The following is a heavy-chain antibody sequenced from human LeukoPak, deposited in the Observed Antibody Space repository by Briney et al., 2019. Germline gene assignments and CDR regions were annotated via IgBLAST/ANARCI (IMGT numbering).Heavy chain of an antibody. J-gene: IGHJ4*02. D-gene: IGHD5-12*01. CDR1: GGTFSSYA. CDR2: IIPIFGTA. Sequence: SVKVSCKASGGTFSSYAISWVRQAPGQGLEWMGGIIPIFGTANYAQKFQGRVTITADESTSTAYMELNSLRSEGTAVYYCARVDIVATQYYFDYWGQGTLVTVSS. CDR3: ARVDIVATQYYFDY. V-gene: IGHV1-69*13.